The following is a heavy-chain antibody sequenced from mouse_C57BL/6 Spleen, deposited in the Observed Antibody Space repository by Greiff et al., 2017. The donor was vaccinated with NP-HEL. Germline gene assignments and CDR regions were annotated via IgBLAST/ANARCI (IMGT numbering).Heavy chain of an antibody. CDR2: IDPSDSYT. D-gene: IGHD2-5*01. CDR3: ARANYSNYY. Sequence: VKLQQPGAELVRPGTSVKLSCKASGYTFTSYWMHWVKQRPGQGLEWIGVIDPSDSYTNYNQKFKGKATLTVDTSSSTAYMQLSSLTSEDSAVYYCARANYSNYYWGQGTTLTVSS. J-gene: IGHJ2*01. V-gene: IGHV1-59*01. CDR1: GYTFTSYW.